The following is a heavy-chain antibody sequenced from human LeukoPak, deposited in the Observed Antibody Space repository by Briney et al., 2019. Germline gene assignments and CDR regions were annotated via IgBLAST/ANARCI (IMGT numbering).Heavy chain of an antibody. CDR3: AKGYSYGSYYFDY. V-gene: IGHV3-9*01. CDR2: ISWNSGSI. Sequence: GGSLRLSCAASGFTFSSYAMHWVRQAPGKGLEWVSGISWNSGSIGYADSVKGRFTISRDNAKNSLYLQMNSLRAEDTALYYCAKGYSYGSYYFDYCGQGTLVTVSS. CDR1: GFTFSSYA. J-gene: IGHJ4*02. D-gene: IGHD5-18*01.